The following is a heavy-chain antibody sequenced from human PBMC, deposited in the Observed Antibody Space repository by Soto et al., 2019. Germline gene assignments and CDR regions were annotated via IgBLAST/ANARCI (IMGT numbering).Heavy chain of an antibody. CDR1: GGSISSGGYY. V-gene: IGHV4-31*03. J-gene: IGHJ6*02. Sequence: PSETLSLTCTVSGGSISSGGYYWSWIRQHPGKGLEWIGYIYYSGSTYYNPSLKSRVTISVDTSKKQFSLKLSSVTAADTAVYYCARDSGSYHYYYYYYGMDFWGQGTTVAVSS. CDR2: IYYSGST. CDR3: ARDSGSYHYYYYYYGMDF. D-gene: IGHD1-26*01.